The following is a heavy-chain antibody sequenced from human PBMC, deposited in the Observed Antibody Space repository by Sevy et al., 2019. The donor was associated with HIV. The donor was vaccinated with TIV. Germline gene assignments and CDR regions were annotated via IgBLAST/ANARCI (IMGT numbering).Heavy chain of an antibody. CDR2: ISATGGST. CDR1: GFTLGSYT. Sequence: GGSLRLSCAASGFTLGSYTMNWVRQAPGEGLEWVASISATGGSTYYADSVKGRFTISRDISKGLLYLQMNSLTAEDTAIFYCAKTLQKLPFHPHYFDYWGQGTLVTVSS. V-gene: IGHV3-23*01. D-gene: IGHD2-21*02. J-gene: IGHJ4*02. CDR3: AKTLQKLPFHPHYFDY.